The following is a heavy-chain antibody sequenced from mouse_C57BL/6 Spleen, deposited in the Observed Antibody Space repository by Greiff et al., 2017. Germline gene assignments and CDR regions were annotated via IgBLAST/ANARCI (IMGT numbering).Heavy chain of an antibody. CDR2: IDPSDSYT. V-gene: IGHV1-50*01. D-gene: IGHD2-2*01. Sequence: QVQLQQPGAELVKPGASVKLSCKASGYTFTSYWMQWVKQRPGQGLEWIGEIDPSDSYTNYNQKFKGKATLTVDTSSSTAYMQLSSLTAEDSAVYYRARWLSLYAMDYWGQGTSVTVSS. CDR1: GYTFTSYW. J-gene: IGHJ4*01. CDR3: ARWLSLYAMDY.